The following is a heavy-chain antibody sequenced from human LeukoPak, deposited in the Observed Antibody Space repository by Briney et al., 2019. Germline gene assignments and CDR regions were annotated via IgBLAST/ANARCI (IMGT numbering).Heavy chain of an antibody. CDR2: INPKSGGT. Sequence: ASVKVSCKASGYTSTGYYMHWVRQAPGQGLEWMGWINPKSGGTNYAQKFQGRVTMTRDTSISTAYMELSRLRSDDTAVYYCARGGNVNWYFDLWGRGTLVTVSS. V-gene: IGHV1-2*02. J-gene: IGHJ2*01. D-gene: IGHD4-23*01. CDR3: ARGGNVNWYFDL. CDR1: GYTSTGYY.